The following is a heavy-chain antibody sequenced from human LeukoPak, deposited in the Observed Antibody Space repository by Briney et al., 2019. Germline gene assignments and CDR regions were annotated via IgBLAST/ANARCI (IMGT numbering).Heavy chain of an antibody. Sequence: SETLSLTCAVYGGSFSGYYWSWIRQPPGKGLEWIGEINHSGSTNYNPSLKSRVTISVDTSKNQFSLTLSSVTAADTAVYYCARYCSSTSCYAFWGQGTLVTVSS. D-gene: IGHD2-2*01. V-gene: IGHV4-34*01. CDR3: ARYCSSTSCYAF. CDR2: INHSGST. CDR1: GGSFSGYY. J-gene: IGHJ4*02.